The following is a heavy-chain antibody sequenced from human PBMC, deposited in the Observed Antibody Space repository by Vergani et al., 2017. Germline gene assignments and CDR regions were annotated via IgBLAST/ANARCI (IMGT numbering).Heavy chain of an antibody. CDR1: GNSTTSYR. V-gene: IGHV5-51*01. Sequence: EVQLVQSGAVVKKPGASLTISCKGSGNSTTSYRIGWVRQMPGEGQEWMGMIYPGDADTRYSPSFQGQVTISADKSTSTAYLQCSSLTASDTAMYYCARQVWFGELRHIDYWGQGTLVTVSS. J-gene: IGHJ4*02. CDR2: IYPGDADT. D-gene: IGHD3-10*01. CDR3: ARQVWFGELRHIDY.